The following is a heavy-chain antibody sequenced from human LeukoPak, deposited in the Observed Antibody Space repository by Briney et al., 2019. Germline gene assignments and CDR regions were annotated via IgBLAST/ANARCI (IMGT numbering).Heavy chain of an antibody. CDR3: ARHGTRYYYYYMDV. Sequence: PGGSLRLSCAASGFTFSSYAMNWVRQAPGKGLEWASTIYSGGSTHYADSVQGRFTISRDNSKNTLYLQMNSLRAEDTAVYYCARHGTRYYYYYMDVWGKGTTVTISS. V-gene: IGHV3-66*04. CDR1: GFTFSSYA. J-gene: IGHJ6*03. D-gene: IGHD2-2*01. CDR2: IYSGGST.